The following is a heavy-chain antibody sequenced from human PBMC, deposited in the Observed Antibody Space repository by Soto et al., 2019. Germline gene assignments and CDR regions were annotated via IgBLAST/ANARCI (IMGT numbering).Heavy chain of an antibody. D-gene: IGHD1-26*01. Sequence: SVKVSCKASGGTFSSYAISWVRQAPGQGLEWMGGITPIFGTANYAQKFQGRVTITAGESTSTAYMELSSLRSEDTAVYYCARDSGHYYRSDAFDKWGQGTMVTVSS. CDR3: ARDSGHYYRSDAFDK. CDR2: ITPIFGTA. V-gene: IGHV1-69*13. CDR1: GGTFSSYA. J-gene: IGHJ3*02.